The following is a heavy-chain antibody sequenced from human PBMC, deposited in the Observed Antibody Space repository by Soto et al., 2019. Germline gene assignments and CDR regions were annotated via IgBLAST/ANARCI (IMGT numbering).Heavy chain of an antibody. CDR2: IRSKAYGGTT. CDR3: TRVRDYVWGSDFDY. CDR1: GFTFGDYA. Sequence: PGGSLRLSCTASGFTFGDYAMSWVRQAPGKGLEWVGFIRSKAYGGTTEYAASVKGRFTISRDDSKSIAYLQMNSLKTEDTAVYYCTRVRDYVWGSDFDYWGQGTLVTVSS. J-gene: IGHJ4*02. D-gene: IGHD3-16*01. V-gene: IGHV3-49*04.